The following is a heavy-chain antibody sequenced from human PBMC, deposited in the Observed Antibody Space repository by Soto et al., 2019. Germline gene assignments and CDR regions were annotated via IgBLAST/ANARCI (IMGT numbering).Heavy chain of an antibody. Sequence: GGSLRLSCAASGFTFSSYGMHWVRQAPGKGLEWVAVIWYDGSNKYYADSVKGRFTISRDNSKNTLNLQMNSLRAEDTAVYYCARDSRGGWYRVAFDNWGQGTMVTVSS. CDR2: IWYDGSNK. D-gene: IGHD6-19*01. V-gene: IGHV3-33*01. J-gene: IGHJ3*02. CDR3: ARDSRGGWYRVAFDN. CDR1: GFTFSSYG.